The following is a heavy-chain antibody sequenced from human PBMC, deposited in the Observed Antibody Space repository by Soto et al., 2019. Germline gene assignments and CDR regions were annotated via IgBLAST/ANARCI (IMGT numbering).Heavy chain of an antibody. D-gene: IGHD2-15*01. CDR3: AKASGGGSCYSCYFDY. CDR2: ISYDGSNK. CDR1: GFTFSTYG. Sequence: QVQLVESGGGVVQPGRSLRLSCAGSGFTFSTYGMHWVRQAPGKGLEWVAVISYDGSNKYYADSVKGRFIISRDNSKNTLSLQMNSLRAEDTAVYYCAKASGGGSCYSCYFDYWGQGTLVTVSS. J-gene: IGHJ4*02. V-gene: IGHV3-30*18.